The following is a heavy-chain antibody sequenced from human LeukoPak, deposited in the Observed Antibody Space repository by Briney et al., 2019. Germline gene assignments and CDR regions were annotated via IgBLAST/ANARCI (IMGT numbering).Heavy chain of an antibody. Sequence: GASVKVSCKTSGYTFTTYEINWVRQAAGQGLEWMGWVHPDTGYADYAQKFQGRVTMTSDTSISTAYMELSRRRCDDTAVYFWARGPRNDPGGEGTLVTASS. CDR1: GYTFTTYE. CDR2: VHPDTGYA. J-gene: IGHJ5*02. V-gene: IGHV1-8*01. D-gene: IGHD1-14*01. CDR3: ARGPRNDP.